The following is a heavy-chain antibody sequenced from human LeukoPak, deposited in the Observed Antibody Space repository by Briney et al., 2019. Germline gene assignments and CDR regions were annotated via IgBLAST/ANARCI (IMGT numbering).Heavy chain of an antibody. V-gene: IGHV3-21*01. D-gene: IGHD2-21*01. CDR2: ISSSSSYI. J-gene: IGHJ6*02. CDR1: GFTFSSYS. Sequence: KSGGSLRLSCAASGFTFSSYSMNWVRQAPGKGLEGVSSISSSSSYIYYADSVKGRFTISRDNAKNSLYLQMNSLRAEDTAVYYCARELFPLYYYGMDVWGQGTAVTVSS. CDR3: ARELFPLYYYGMDV.